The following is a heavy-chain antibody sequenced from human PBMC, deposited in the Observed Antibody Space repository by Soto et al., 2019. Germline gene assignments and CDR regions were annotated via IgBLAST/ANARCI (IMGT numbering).Heavy chain of an antibody. CDR2: TNHSGST. Sequence: SETLSLTCAVYGGSFSGYYWSWIRQPPGKGLEWIGETNHSGSTNYNPSLKSRVTISVDTSKNQFSLKLSSVTAADTAVYYCARDGGHSSSRIDYWGQGTLVTVS. V-gene: IGHV4-34*01. CDR1: GGSFSGYY. J-gene: IGHJ4*02. D-gene: IGHD6-6*01. CDR3: ARDGGHSSSRIDY.